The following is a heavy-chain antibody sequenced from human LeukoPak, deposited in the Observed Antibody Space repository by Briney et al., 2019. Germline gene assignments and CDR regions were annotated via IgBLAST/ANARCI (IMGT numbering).Heavy chain of an antibody. D-gene: IGHD6-25*01. V-gene: IGHV3-48*01. CDR3: VMSRYSSDYYFDY. Sequence: PGGSLRLSCAASGFTFSSYSMNWVRQAPGKGLEWVSYISSSSSTIYYADSVKGRFTISRDNAKNSLYLQMNSLRAEDTAVYYCVMSRYSSDYYFDYWGQGTLVTVSS. J-gene: IGHJ4*02. CDR2: ISSSSSTI. CDR1: GFTFSSYS.